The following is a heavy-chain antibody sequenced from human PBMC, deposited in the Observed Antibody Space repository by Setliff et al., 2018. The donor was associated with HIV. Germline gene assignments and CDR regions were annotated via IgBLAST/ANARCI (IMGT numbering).Heavy chain of an antibody. CDR3: ARVLKGYSSSYEAFDI. CDR1: RGTFTTYA. D-gene: IGHD6-13*01. V-gene: IGHV1-69*10. Sequence: ASVKVSCKTSRGTFTTYAFSWVRQAPGQGLEWMGGIIPILNVAKYPQKFHGRVTITADKSTSTVYVELSSLRSEDTAMYYCARVLKGYSSSYEAFDIWGQGTKVTVSS. CDR2: IIPILNVA. J-gene: IGHJ3*02.